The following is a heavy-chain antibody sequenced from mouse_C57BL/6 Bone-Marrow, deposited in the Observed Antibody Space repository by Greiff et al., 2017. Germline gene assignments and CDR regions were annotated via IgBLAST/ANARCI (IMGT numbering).Heavy chain of an antibody. J-gene: IGHJ2*01. CDR2: INPYNGGT. D-gene: IGHD1-1*01. Sequence: SGPVLVKPGASVKMSCKASGYTFTDYYMNWVKQSHGKSLEWIGVINPYNGGTSYNQKFKGKATLTVDKSSSTAYMELNSLTSEDSAVYYCARPPYYYGSTYYFDYWGQGTTLTVSS. CDR1: GYTFTDYY. V-gene: IGHV1-19*01. CDR3: ARPPYYYGSTYYFDY.